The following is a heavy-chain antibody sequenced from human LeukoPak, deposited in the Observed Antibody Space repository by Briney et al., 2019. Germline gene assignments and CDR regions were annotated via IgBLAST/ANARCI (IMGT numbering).Heavy chain of an antibody. V-gene: IGHV4-4*07. CDR1: GGSISSYY. CDR3: ASIKFGYCSSTSCPNWFDP. J-gene: IGHJ5*02. D-gene: IGHD2-2*01. CDR2: IYTSGST. Sequence: SETLSLTCTVSGGSISSYYWSWIRQPAGKGLELIGRIYTSGSTNYNPSLKSRVTMSVDTSKNQFSLKLSSVTAADTAVYYCASIKFGYCSSTSCPNWFDPWGQGTLVTVSS.